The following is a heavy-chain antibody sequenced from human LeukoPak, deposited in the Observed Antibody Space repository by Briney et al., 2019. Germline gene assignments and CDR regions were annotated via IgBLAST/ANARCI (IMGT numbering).Heavy chain of an antibody. CDR2: ITSRGDTI. CDR3: ARGGTYSDFGRGSASSHDY. V-gene: IGHV3-48*03. CDR1: GFTFSSFE. Sequence: GGSLRLSCAASGFTFSSFEMNWVRQAPGKGLEWVSYITSRGDTIYYVDSVKGRFTISRDNAKNSLYLQMNSLRAEDTAVYYGARGGTYSDFGRGSASSHDYWGQGTLVTVSS. J-gene: IGHJ4*02. D-gene: IGHD3-3*01.